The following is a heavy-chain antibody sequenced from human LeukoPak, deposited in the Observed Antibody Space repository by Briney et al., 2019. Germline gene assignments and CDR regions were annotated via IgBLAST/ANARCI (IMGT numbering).Heavy chain of an antibody. CDR1: GGSFSGYY. Sequence: SETLSLTCAVYGGSFSGYYRSWIRQPPGKGLEWIGEINHSGSTNYNPSLKSRVTISVDTSKNQFSLKLSSVTAADTAVYYCARGFPLITIFGVVILGAGWFDPWGQGTLVTVSS. D-gene: IGHD3-3*01. V-gene: IGHV4-34*01. J-gene: IGHJ5*02. CDR2: INHSGST. CDR3: ARGFPLITIFGVVILGAGWFDP.